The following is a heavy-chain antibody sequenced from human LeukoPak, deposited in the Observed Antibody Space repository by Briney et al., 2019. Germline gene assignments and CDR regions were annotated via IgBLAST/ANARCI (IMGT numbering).Heavy chain of an antibody. D-gene: IGHD2-21*02. J-gene: IGHJ4*02. CDR2: ISPDGSSR. V-gene: IGHV3-74*01. CDR1: GFPFSTYW. Sequence: GGSLRLSCAASGFPFSTYWMHWVRQPPGKGLMWVSRISPDGSSRSYADSVKGRFIISRDNAKNTLSLQMNSLTAADTAVYYCARDGGLLPDNWGKGTLATVSS. CDR3: ARDGGLLPDN.